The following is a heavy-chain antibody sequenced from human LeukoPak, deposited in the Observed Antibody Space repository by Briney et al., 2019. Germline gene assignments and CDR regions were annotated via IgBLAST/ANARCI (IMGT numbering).Heavy chain of an antibody. J-gene: IGHJ4*02. CDR1: GYTFTSYY. V-gene: IGHV1-46*01. Sequence: ASVKVSCKSSGYTFTSYYMNWVRKPHGQGLEWMGMINPTGGSTSYAPNFKGRVTMTRDTSTSTFYMELTSLTSEDTALYYCARDRSTSARYFNYWGQGTLVTVSS. CDR2: INPTGGST. D-gene: IGHD2-15*01. CDR3: ARDRSTSARYFNY.